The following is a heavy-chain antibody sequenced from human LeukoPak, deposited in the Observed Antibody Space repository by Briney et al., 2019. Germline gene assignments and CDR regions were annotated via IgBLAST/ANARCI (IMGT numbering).Heavy chain of an antibody. J-gene: IGHJ4*02. D-gene: IGHD2-15*01. CDR1: GFTFSSYS. CDR3: ARGGGYCSGGSCSHFDY. Sequence: GGSLRLSCAASGFTFSSYSMNWVRQAPGKGLEWVSSISSTSTYTYYADSLKGRFTISRDNAKNSLYLQMNSLRAGDTAVYYCARGGGYCSGGSCSHFDYWGQGTLVTVSS. V-gene: IGHV3-21*01. CDR2: ISSTSTYT.